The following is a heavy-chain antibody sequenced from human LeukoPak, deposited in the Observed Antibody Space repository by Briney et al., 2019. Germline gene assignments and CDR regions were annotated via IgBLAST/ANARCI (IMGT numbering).Heavy chain of an antibody. J-gene: IGHJ3*02. D-gene: IGHD3-3*01. CDR2: INHGGGT. CDR1: GGSFSDYF. V-gene: IGHV4-34*01. Sequence: SETLSLTCAVYGGSFSDYFWNWIRQPPGKGLEWIGEINHGGGTRYNPSLKSRATISVDTSKKQFSLNLTSVTAADTAVYYCARDREDFWSGYYTDWAFDIWGQGTMVTVSS. CDR3: ARDREDFWSGYYTDWAFDI.